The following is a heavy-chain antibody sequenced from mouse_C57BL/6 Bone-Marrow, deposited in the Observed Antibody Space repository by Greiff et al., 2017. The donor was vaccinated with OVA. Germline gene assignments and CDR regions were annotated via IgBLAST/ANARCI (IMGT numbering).Heavy chain of an antibody. CDR3: ARGHYYGSSYCDY. CDR1: GYSLTGYY. V-gene: IGHV1-42*01. J-gene: IGHJ2*01. Sequence: EVKLEESGPELVKPAPSVKISCKVSGYSLTGYYMNWVKQSPEKSLEWLGEINTSTGGTTYNQKFKAKGTSTVDKSSSTAYMLLKGLTSEDSAFYYCARGHYYGSSYCDYWGQGTTLTVSS. CDR2: INTSTGGT. D-gene: IGHD1-1*01.